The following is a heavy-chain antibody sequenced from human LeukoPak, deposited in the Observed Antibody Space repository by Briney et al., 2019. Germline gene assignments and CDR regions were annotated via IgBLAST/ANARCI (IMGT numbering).Heavy chain of an antibody. D-gene: IGHD2-2*01. CDR1: GGTFSSYA. V-gene: IGHV1-69*05. Sequence: SVKVSCKASGGTFSSYAISWARQAPGQGLEWMGGIIPIFGTANYAQKFQGRVTITTDESTSTAYMELSSLRSEDTAVYYCARSGLYCSSTSCPTGWFDPWGQGTLVTVSS. J-gene: IGHJ5*02. CDR3: ARSGLYCSSTSCPTGWFDP. CDR2: IIPIFGTA.